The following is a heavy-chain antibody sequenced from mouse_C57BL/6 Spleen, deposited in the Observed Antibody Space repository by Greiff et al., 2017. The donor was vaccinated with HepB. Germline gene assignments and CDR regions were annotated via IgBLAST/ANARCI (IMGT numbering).Heavy chain of an antibody. CDR2: ISSGSSTI. CDR3: ARRSDGNYGWFAY. D-gene: IGHD2-1*01. CDR1: GFTFSDYG. Sequence: EVQVVESGGGLVKPGGSLKLSCAASGFTFSDYGMHWVRQAPEKGLEWVAYISSGSSTIYYADTVKGRFTISRDNAKNTLFLQMTSLRSEDTAMYYCARRSDGNYGWFAYWGQGTLVTVSA. J-gene: IGHJ3*01. V-gene: IGHV5-17*01.